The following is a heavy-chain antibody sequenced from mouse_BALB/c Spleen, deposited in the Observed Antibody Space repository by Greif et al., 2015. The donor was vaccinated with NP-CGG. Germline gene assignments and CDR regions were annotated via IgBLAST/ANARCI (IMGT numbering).Heavy chain of an antibody. CDR2: ISSGGGST. D-gene: IGHD1-1*01. CDR1: GFAFSSYD. Sequence: EVHLVESGGGLVKPGGSLKLSCAASGFAFSSYDMSWVRQTPEKRLEWVAYISSGGGSTYYPDTVKGRFTISRDNAKNTLYPQMSSLKSEDTAMYYCARHYYGSSYSYWGQGTTLTVSS. J-gene: IGHJ2*01. V-gene: IGHV5-12-1*01. CDR3: ARHYYGSSYSY.